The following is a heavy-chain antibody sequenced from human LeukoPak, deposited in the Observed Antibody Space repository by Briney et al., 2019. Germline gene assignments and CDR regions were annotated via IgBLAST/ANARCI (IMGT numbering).Heavy chain of an antibody. CDR2: ISAYNGNT. CDR3: ARDVSIPEDIVVVPAAFYYYYYGMDV. Sequence: EASVKVSCKASGYTFTSYGISWVRQAPGQGLEWMGWISAYNGNTNYAQKLQGRVTMTTDTSTSTAYMELRSLRSDDTAVSYCARDVSIPEDIVVVPAAFYYYYYGMDVWGQGTTVTVSS. J-gene: IGHJ6*02. V-gene: IGHV1-18*01. CDR1: GYTFTSYG. D-gene: IGHD2-2*01.